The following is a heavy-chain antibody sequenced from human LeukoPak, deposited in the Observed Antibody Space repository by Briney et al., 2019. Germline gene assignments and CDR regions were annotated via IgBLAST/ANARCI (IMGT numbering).Heavy chain of an antibody. CDR1: GVSITSRRYY. J-gene: IGHJ4*02. V-gene: IGHV4-39*01. CDR2: IYYSGGT. D-gene: IGHD1-26*01. Sequence: SETLSLTCTVPGVSITSRRYYGGWIRQPRGRGLAWIGSIYYSGGTYYNPSFKSRLTISVDKSKNQSYLQLSCVNAADTAVYYCGEQVVGNIPDYFDYWGQGTLVTVSS. CDR3: GEQVVGNIPDYFDY.